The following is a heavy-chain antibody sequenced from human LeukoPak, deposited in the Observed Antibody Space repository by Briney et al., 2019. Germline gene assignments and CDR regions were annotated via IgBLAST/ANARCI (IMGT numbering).Heavy chain of an antibody. D-gene: IGHD5-18*01. CDR3: ARHGSKYSYDY. J-gene: IGHJ4*02. Sequence: SETLSLTCTVSSGSISSYYWSWIRQPPGRGLEWIGIIYHSGSTNYNPSVKSRVTISVDTSKNQFSLKLNSVTAADTAVYYCARHGSKYSYDYWGQGTLVTVSS. V-gene: IGHV4-59*08. CDR2: IYHSGST. CDR1: SGSISSYY.